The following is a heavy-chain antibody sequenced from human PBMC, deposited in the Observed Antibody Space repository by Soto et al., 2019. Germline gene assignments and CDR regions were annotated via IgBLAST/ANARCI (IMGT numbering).Heavy chain of an antibody. CDR1: GGSISSGDYY. D-gene: IGHD1-1*01. CDR3: DRTTEYYYYYGMDV. J-gene: IGHJ6*02. Sequence: QVQLQESGPGLVKPSQTLSLTCTVSGGSISSGDYYWSWIRQPPGKGLEWIGYIYYSGSTYYNPSLKRRVTISVDTSKNQFYLKLSSVTAADTAVYYCDRTTEYYYYYGMDVWGQGTTVTVSS. V-gene: IGHV4-30-4*01. CDR2: IYYSGST.